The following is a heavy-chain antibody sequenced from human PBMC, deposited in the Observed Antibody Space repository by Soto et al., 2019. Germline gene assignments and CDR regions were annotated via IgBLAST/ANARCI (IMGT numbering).Heavy chain of an antibody. Sequence: GGSLRLSCAASGFTFSRNAMSWVRQAPGKGLEWVSVMSGSGGSTYYADSVTGRFTISRDNSKNTLYLQMNSLRAEDTAVYYCAKGYREYSSSWFECWGQGTLVTVSS. CDR3: AKGYREYSSSWFEC. J-gene: IGHJ4*02. CDR1: GFTFSRNA. D-gene: IGHD6-13*01. CDR2: MSGSGGST. V-gene: IGHV3-23*01.